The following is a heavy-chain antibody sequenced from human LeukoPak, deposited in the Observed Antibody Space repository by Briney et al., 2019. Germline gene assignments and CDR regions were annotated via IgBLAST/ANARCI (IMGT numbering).Heavy chain of an antibody. D-gene: IGHD2-15*01. CDR3: ARVLASDSDYYYYGMDV. CDR2: IYHSGTT. CDR1: GGSIRSFY. Sequence: SETLSLTCTVSGGSIRSFYWSWIRQPPGKGLEWIGYIYHSGTTYYNPSLKSRVTISVDTSKNQFSLKLSSVTAADTAEYYCARVLASDSDYYYYGMDVWGQGTTVTVSS. V-gene: IGHV4-59*12. J-gene: IGHJ6*02.